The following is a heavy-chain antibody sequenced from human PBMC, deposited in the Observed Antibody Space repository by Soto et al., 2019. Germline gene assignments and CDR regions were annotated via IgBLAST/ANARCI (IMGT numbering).Heavy chain of an antibody. CDR2: ISYDGSNK. Sequence: QVQLVESGGGVVQPGRSLRLSCAASGFTFSSYAMHWVRQAPGKGLEWVAVISYDGSNKYYADSVKGRFTISRDNSKNTLYRQMNSLRAEDTAVYYCARAHDSRGYCSGVWGQGTLVTVSS. CDR3: ARAHDSRGYCSGV. J-gene: IGHJ4*02. CDR1: GFTFSSYA. V-gene: IGHV3-30-3*01. D-gene: IGHD3-22*01.